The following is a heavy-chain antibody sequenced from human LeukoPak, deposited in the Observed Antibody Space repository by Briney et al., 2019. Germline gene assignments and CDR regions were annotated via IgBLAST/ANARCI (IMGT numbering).Heavy chain of an antibody. J-gene: IGHJ4*02. V-gene: IGHV3-7*01. CDR3: VRDCGTTNCWAY. D-gene: IGHD2-2*01. CDR2: IKQDGREK. Sequence: GGSLRVSCAASGFTFNSYWMSWVRPAPGKGVGGVANIKQDGREKYYVDSVRGRFTISRDNANNALFLQMNSLRAEDTAVYYCVRDCGTTNCWAYWGQGALVAVSS. CDR1: GFTFNSYW.